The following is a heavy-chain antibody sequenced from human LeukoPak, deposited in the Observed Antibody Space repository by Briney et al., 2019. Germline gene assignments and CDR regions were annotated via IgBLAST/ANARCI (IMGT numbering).Heavy chain of an antibody. CDR3: ARAPLTYYYDSSGSDDAFDI. CDR1: GGSISSGGYY. J-gene: IGHJ3*02. V-gene: IGHV4-31*03. D-gene: IGHD3-22*01. Sequence: SETLSLTCTVSGGSISSGGYYWSWIRQHPGKGLEWIVYIYYSGSTYYNPSLKSRVTISVDTSKNQFSLKLSSVTAADTAVYYCARAPLTYYYDSSGSDDAFDIWGQGTMVTVSS. CDR2: IYYSGST.